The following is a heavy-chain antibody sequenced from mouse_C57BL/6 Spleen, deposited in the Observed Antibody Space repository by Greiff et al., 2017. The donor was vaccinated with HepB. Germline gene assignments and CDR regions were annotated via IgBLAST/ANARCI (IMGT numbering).Heavy chain of an antibody. V-gene: IGHV1-42*01. CDR2: INPSTGGT. CDR3: ARKDYGSSPDV. Sequence: VQLQQSGPELVKPGASVKISCKASGYSFTGYYMNWVKQSPEKSLEWIGEINPSTGGTTYNQKFKAKATLTVDKSSSTAYMQLKSLTSEDSAVYYCARKDYGSSPDVWGTGTTVTVSS. D-gene: IGHD1-1*01. CDR1: GYSFTGYY. J-gene: IGHJ1*03.